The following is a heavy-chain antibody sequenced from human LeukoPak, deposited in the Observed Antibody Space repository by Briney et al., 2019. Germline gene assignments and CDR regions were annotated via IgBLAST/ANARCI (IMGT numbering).Heavy chain of an antibody. D-gene: IGHD2-2*02. Sequence: GGSLRLSCAASGFTFSSYAMHWVRQAPGKGLEWVAVISYDGSNKYYADSVKGRFTISRDNSKNTLYLQMNSLRAVDTAVYYCARRQKSGQDIAVVPAAIGGGSLRPWGQGTLVTVSS. CDR1: GFTFSSYA. CDR2: ISYDGSNK. J-gene: IGHJ5*02. V-gene: IGHV3-30-3*01. CDR3: ARRQKSGQDIAVVPAAIGGGSLRP.